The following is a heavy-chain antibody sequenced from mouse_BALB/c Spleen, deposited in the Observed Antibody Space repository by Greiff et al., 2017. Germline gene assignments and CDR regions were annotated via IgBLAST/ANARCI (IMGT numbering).Heavy chain of an antibody. Sequence: EVHLVESGGGLVQPGGSRKLSCAASGFTFSSFGMHWVRQAPEKGLEWVAYISSGSSTIYYADTVKGRFTISRDNPKNTLFLQMTSLRSEDTAMYYCARSIDYDAMDYWDQGTSVTVSS. J-gene: IGHJ4*01. CDR2: ISSGSSTI. V-gene: IGHV5-17*02. CDR3: ARSIDYDAMDY. CDR1: GFTFSSFG.